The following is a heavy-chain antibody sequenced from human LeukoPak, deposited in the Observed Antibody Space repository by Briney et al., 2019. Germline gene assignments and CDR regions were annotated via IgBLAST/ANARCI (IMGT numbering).Heavy chain of an antibody. CDR2: ISGGGGST. CDR3: AKVLSQFDY. J-gene: IGHJ4*02. D-gene: IGHD3-10*01. CDR1: GFTFSSDA. V-gene: IGHV3-23*01. Sequence: GGSLRLSYAASGFTFSSDAMSWVRQAPGKGLEWVSGISGGGGSTYFADSVKGRFTISRDNSKNTLYLQMNSLRAEDTAVYYCAKVLSQFDYWGQGTLVTVSS.